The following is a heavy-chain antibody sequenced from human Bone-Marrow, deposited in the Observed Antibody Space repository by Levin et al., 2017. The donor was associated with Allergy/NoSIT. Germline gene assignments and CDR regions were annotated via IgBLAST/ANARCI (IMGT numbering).Heavy chain of an antibody. CDR3: AKGAWLDY. CDR2: ILKGGRST. V-gene: IGHV3-23*03. J-gene: IGHJ4*02. Sequence: GASVKVSCAASGFTFRTYDMSWVRQAPGKGLEWVSVILKGGRSTYYADSVKGRFTISRDDSKNTVFLQMNSLRAEDTAEYYCAKGAWLDYWGQGTLVTVSS. CDR1: GFTFRTYD.